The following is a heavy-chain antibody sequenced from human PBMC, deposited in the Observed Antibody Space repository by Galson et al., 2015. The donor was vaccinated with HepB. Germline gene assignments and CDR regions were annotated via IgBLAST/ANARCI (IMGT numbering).Heavy chain of an antibody. CDR3: ARVGSSGWSYFDY. D-gene: IGHD6-19*01. Sequence: SVKVSCKASGYTFTSYYMHWVRQAPGQGLEWMGIIKPSGGSTSYAQKFQGRVTMTRDTSTSTVYMELSSLRSEDTAVYYCARVGSSGWSYFDYWGQGTLVTVSS. CDR1: GYTFTSYY. J-gene: IGHJ4*02. CDR2: IKPSGGST. V-gene: IGHV1-46*01.